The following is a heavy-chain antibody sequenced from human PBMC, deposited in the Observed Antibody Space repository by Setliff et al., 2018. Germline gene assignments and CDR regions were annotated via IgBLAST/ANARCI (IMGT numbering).Heavy chain of an antibody. CDR1: GASIGSGGYF. J-gene: IGHJ3*02. V-gene: IGHV4-61*08. D-gene: IGHD1-1*01. CDR3: ARIRGPTGNCQEAFDI. CDR2: IFYSGNT. Sequence: SETLSLTCTVSGASIGSGGYFWTWIRQPPGEGLEWIGYIFYSGNTEYNPSLKSRVTISVDTSKSQFFLKLTSVTAADTAVYYCARIRGPTGNCQEAFDIWSEGTMVTVSS.